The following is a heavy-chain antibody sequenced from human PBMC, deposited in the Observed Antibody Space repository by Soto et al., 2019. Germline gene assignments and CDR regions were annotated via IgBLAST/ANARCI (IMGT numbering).Heavy chain of an antibody. CDR3: ARFYGVYYFDD. J-gene: IGHJ4*02. V-gene: IGHV4-59*01. Sequence: PSETLSLTCTVSGGSISSYYWSWIRQPPGKGLEWIGYIYYSGSTNYNPSLKSRVTISVDTSKNQFSLKLSSVTAADTAVYYCARFYGVYYFDDWGQGTLVTVSS. D-gene: IGHD4-17*01. CDR1: GGSISSYY. CDR2: IYYSGST.